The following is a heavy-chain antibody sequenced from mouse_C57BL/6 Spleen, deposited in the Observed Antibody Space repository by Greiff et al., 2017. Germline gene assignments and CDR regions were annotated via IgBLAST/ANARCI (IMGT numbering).Heavy chain of an antibody. Sequence: EVKLVESGPGLVKPSQSLSLTCSVTGYSITSGYYWNWIRQFPGNKLEWMGYISYDGSNNYNPSLKNRISITRDTSKNQFFLKLNSVTTEDTATYYCATTAQATHYYAMDYWGQGTSVTVSS. D-gene: IGHD3-2*02. V-gene: IGHV3-6*01. J-gene: IGHJ4*01. CDR2: ISYDGSN. CDR3: ATTAQATHYYAMDY. CDR1: GYSITSGYY.